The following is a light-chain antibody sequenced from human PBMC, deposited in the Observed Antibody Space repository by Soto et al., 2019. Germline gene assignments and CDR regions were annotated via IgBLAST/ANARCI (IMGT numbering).Light chain of an antibody. J-gene: IGLJ1*01. V-gene: IGLV2-8*01. CDR1: GSDVGDYNY. CDR3: CSYAGSYTDV. Sequence: QSVLTQPPSASGSPGQSVTISCTGTGSDVGDYNYVSWYQQHPGKAPKLMIYEVSKRPSGVPDRFSASKSGNTASLTISGLQAEDEADYYCCSYAGSYTDVFGTGTKVTVL. CDR2: EVS.